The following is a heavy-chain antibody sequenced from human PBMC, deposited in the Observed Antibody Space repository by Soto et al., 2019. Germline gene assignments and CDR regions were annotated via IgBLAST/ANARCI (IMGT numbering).Heavy chain of an antibody. CDR1: GGSISSYC. CDR3: ARINMDCSSTSCYHSPDAFDI. Sequence: PSETLSLTCTVSGGSISSYCRSWIRQPPGKGLEWIGRIYNSGSTNYNPSLKSRVTMPADHTKNQFSLKQIHATAADEAVYYCARINMDCSSTSCYHSPDAFDIGGKGTMVT. J-gene: IGHJ3*02. D-gene: IGHD2-2*01. CDR2: IYNSGST. V-gene: IGHV4-4*07.